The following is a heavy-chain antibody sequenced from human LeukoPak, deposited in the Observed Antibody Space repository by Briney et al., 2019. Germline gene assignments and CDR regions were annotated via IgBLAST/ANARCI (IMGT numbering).Heavy chain of an antibody. Sequence: ASVKVSCQASGYTFPSYHINWVRQATGQGLEWMGWMNPNSGNTGYAQKCQGRVTMSRNTSISTAYMELSSLRSEDTAVYYCATADAMTTSRGAFDIWGKGTMVTVFS. D-gene: IGHD4-11*01. CDR1: GYTFPSYH. CDR3: ATADAMTTSRGAFDI. CDR2: MNPNSGNT. J-gene: IGHJ3*02. V-gene: IGHV1-8*01.